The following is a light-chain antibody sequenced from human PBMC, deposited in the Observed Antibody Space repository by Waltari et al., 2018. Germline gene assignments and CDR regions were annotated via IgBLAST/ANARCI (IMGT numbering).Light chain of an antibody. CDR1: QSLLHSNGRSG. V-gene: IGKV2-28*01. Sequence: DIVMTQSPLSLSVTPGEPASVSCRSSQSLLHSNGRSGLDWYLQKPGQSPQLLIYLGSYRAAGGPDRFSGSGSGTDFTLKISRVEAEDVGVYYCMQSLQSPWTFGQGTKVEIK. J-gene: IGKJ1*01. CDR3: MQSLQSPWT. CDR2: LGS.